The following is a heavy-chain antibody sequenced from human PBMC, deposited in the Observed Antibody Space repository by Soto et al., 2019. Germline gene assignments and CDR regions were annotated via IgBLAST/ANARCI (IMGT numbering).Heavy chain of an antibody. J-gene: IGHJ4*02. D-gene: IGHD1-1*01. CDR2: ISDSGDST. CDR3: AKDRPGTTSFDY. CDR1: GFTISSYA. Sequence: GSLRLSCAASGFTISSYAMSWVRQVPGKGLDWVSAISDSGDSTHYADSVKGRFTISRDTSKNTLYLQMNTLRAEDTAVYYCAKDRPGTTSFDYWGQGTLVTVSS. V-gene: IGHV3-23*01.